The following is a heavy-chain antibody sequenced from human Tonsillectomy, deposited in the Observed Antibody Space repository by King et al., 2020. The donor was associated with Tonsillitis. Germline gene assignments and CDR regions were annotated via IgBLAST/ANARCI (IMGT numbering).Heavy chain of an antibody. Sequence: GGAGGGVVRPGRAPRLSCAASGVTFSRYARHWVRQAPGKGLGWVACPSSDGSNTYYADSVRSRFTISIDNSKNTLYLHVNSLRDADTAVCYCARRPVEVDCYFDLWGRGTRVTVSS. CDR3: ARRPVEVDCYFDL. CDR2: PSSDGSNT. J-gene: IGHJ2*01. D-gene: IGHD2-15*01. CDR1: GVTFSRYA. V-gene: IGHV3-33*05.